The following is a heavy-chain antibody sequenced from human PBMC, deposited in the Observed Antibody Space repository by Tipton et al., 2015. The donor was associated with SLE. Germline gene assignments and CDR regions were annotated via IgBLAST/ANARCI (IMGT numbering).Heavy chain of an antibody. J-gene: IGHJ5*02. CDR2: IYRSGNT. V-gene: IGHV4-38-2*02. CDR1: GYSISSGYY. D-gene: IGHD6-6*01. Sequence: TLSLTCTVSGYSISSGYYWGWIRQPPGKGLEWIGSIYRSGNTFYNPSLKSRVTISVDTSKNQFSLKMTSLTAADTAMYYCARHWGSIAARRRWFDPWGPGILVTVSS. CDR3: ARHWGSIAARRRWFDP.